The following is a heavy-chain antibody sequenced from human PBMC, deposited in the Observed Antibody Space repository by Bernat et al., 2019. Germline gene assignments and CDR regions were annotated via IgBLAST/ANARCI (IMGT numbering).Heavy chain of an antibody. Sequence: QVQLQQWGAGLLKPSETLSLTCAVYGGSFSGYYWSWIRQPPGKGLEWIGEINHSGSTNYNPSLKSRVTISVDTSKNQFSLKLSSVTAADTAVYYCARARYYDFWSGYLDNWFHPWGQGTLVTVSS. CDR2: INHSGST. D-gene: IGHD3-3*01. V-gene: IGHV4-34*01. J-gene: IGHJ5*02. CDR1: GGSFSGYY. CDR3: ARARYYDFWSGYLDNWFHP.